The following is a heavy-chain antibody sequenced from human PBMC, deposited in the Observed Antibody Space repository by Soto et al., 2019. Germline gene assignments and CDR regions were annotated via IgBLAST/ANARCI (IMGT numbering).Heavy chain of an antibody. CDR1: GGSISSGTYY. CDR3: FAVFVFWGGDGISARGNGLAP. Sequence: SETLSLTCTVSGGSISSGTYYWDWIRQTPGKGLEWIGSVYYSGSTEYNPSLKSRITISVDASKNQFSLKMNSVTAADTAVYNCFAVFVFWGGDGISARGNGLAPWGKGSWAPVSS. J-gene: IGHJ5*02. D-gene: IGHD3-16*01. CDR2: VYYSGST. V-gene: IGHV4-39*01.